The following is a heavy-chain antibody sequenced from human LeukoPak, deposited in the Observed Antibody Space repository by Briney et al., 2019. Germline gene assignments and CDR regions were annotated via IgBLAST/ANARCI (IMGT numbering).Heavy chain of an antibody. CDR3: ARDTGWLQSRLDY. V-gene: IGHV4-4*02. CDR2: IYHSGST. J-gene: IGHJ4*02. CDR1: GGSISSSNW. D-gene: IGHD5-24*01. Sequence: SSETLSLTCAVSGGSISSSNWWSWVRQPPGKGLERIGEIYHSGSTHYNPSLKSRVTISVDKSKNQFSLKLSSVTAADTAVYYCARDTGWLQSRLDYWGQGTLVTVSS.